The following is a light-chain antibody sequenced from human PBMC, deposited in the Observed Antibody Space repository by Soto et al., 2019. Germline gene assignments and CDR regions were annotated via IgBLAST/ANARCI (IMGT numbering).Light chain of an antibody. Sequence: EIVMTQSPATLSVSPGERATLSCRASQSVRSNLAWYHQKPGQAPRLLIYGASTRATGIPARFSGSGSGTEFTLTISSLQSEDFAVYYCQQYNNWPLTFGGGNKVEIK. CDR3: QQYNNWPLT. CDR1: QSVRSN. J-gene: IGKJ4*01. V-gene: IGKV3-15*01. CDR2: GAS.